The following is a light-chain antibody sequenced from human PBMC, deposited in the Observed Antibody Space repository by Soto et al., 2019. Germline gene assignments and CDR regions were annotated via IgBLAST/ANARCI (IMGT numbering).Light chain of an antibody. V-gene: IGLV2-8*01. CDR1: SSDVGDYDY. J-gene: IGLJ2*01. CDR2: EVN. CDR3: TSYAGNDTPVL. Sequence: QSALTQPPSASGSPGQSVTISCTGTSSDVGDYDYVSWYQQHPGKAPNLLIFEVNKRPSGVHNRFSGSKSGNTASLTVSGLQAEDEAQYYCTSYAGNDTPVLFGGGTKLTVL.